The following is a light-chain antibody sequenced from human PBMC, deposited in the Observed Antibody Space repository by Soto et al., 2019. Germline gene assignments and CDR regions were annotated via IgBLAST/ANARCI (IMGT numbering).Light chain of an antibody. V-gene: IGLV1-40*01. Sequence: QPVLTQPPSVSGAPGQMVTISCTGSSSNIGAGYDVHWYQQFPGTAPQLLIYANTNRPSGVPDRFSGSKSGTSASLAITGLQAEDEADYYCQSSDSSLSGWVFGGGTKVTVL. CDR3: QSSDSSLSGWV. CDR2: ANT. J-gene: IGLJ3*02. CDR1: SSNIGAGYD.